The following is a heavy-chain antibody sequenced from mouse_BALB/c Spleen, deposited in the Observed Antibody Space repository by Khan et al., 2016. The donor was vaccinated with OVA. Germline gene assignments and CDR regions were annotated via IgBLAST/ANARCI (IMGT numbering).Heavy chain of an antibody. Sequence: QVQLKQSGPGLVQPSQSLSITCTVSGFSLTSYGVHWVRQSPGKGLEWLGVIWSGGSIDYSAAFISRLSISKDNSKSQVFFNMHSLQANDTAIYYGARNYDYDEGLAYWGQGTLVTVSA. CDR1: GFSLTSYG. J-gene: IGHJ3*01. D-gene: IGHD2-4*01. CDR3: ARNYDYDEGLAY. CDR2: IWSGGSI. V-gene: IGHV2-2*02.